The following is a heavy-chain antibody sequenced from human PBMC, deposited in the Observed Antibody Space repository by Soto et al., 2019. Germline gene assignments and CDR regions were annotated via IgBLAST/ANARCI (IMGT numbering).Heavy chain of an antibody. V-gene: IGHV6-1*01. J-gene: IGHJ3*02. CDR1: GDSVSSNSAA. D-gene: IGHD3-10*01. CDR2: TYYRSKWYN. CDR3: ARDTLPGALLRGAFDI. Sequence: KQSQTLSLTCAISGDSVSSNSAAWNWIRQSPSRGLEWLGRTYYRSKWYNDYAVSVKSRITINPDTSKNQFSLQLNSVTPEDTAVYYCARDTLPGALLRGAFDIWGQGTMVTVSS.